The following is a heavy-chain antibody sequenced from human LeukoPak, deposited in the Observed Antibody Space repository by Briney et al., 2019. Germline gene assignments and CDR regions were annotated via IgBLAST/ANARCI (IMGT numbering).Heavy chain of an antibody. J-gene: IGHJ5*02. CDR1: GFTFSSYS. CDR2: ISSSSSTI. Sequence: GGSLRLSCAASGFTFSSYSMNWVRQAPGKGLEWVSYISSSSSTIYYAASVKGRFTISRDNAKNSLYLQMNSLRAEDTAVYYCARDSGIFGVVNPWGQGTLVTVSS. CDR3: ARDSGIFGVVNP. V-gene: IGHV3-48*01. D-gene: IGHD3-3*01.